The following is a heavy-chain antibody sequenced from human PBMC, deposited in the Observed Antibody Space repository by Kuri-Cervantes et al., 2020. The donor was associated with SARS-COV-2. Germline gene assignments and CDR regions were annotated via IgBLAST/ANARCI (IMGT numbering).Heavy chain of an antibody. J-gene: IGHJ4*02. CDR2: ISYDGSNK. D-gene: IGHD3-10*01. Sequence: GESLKISCAASGFTFSSYAMHWVRQAPGKGLEWVAVISYDGSNKYYADSVKGRFTISRDNSKNTLYLQMNSLRAEDTAVYYCARVVRGVIIEGDYWGQGTLVTDSS. CDR1: GFTFSSYA. V-gene: IGHV3-30-3*01. CDR3: ARVVRGVIIEGDY.